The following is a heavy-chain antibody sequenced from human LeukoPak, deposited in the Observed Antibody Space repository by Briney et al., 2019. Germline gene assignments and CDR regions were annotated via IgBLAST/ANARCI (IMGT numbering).Heavy chain of an antibody. J-gene: IGHJ4*02. CDR2: INHSGST. CDR1: GDSIRSYY. CDR3: ASRYCSSTSCFDY. V-gene: IGHV4-34*01. Sequence: PSETLSLTCTVSGDSIRSYYWSWIRQPPGKGLEWIGEINHSGSTNYNPSLKSRVTISVDTSKNQFSLKLSSVTAADTAVYYCASRYCSSTSCFDYWGQGTLVTVSS. D-gene: IGHD2-2*01.